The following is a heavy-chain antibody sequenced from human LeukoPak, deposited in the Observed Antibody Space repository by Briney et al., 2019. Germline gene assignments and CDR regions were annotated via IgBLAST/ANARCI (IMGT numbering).Heavy chain of an antibody. CDR2: IYYSGST. J-gene: IGHJ4*02. CDR3: AREGFAGYRNFDY. D-gene: IGHD5-12*01. Sequence: SETLSLNCIVSGYSISSGYYWSWIRQPPGKGLEWIGYIYYSGSTNYNPSLKSRVTISVDTSKNQFSLRLSSVTAADTAVYYCAREGFAGYRNFDYWGQGTLVTVSS. V-gene: IGHV4-61*01. CDR1: GYSISSGYY.